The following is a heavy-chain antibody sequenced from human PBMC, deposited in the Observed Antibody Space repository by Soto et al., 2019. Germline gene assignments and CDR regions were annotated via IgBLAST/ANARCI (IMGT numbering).Heavy chain of an antibody. CDR1: GGSFSSYA. CDR3: ARDTPHLSPPPIWSGHNYYFDY. V-gene: IGHV1-69*17. D-gene: IGHD3-3*01. J-gene: IGHJ4*02. CDR2: IMPLFGVA. Sequence: QVQLVQSGAEVQKPGSSVKVSCKASGGSFSSYAMSWVRQAPGQGFEWMGGIMPLFGVAKYAQKFQGRVIITADKSTRTAYLELSTLRPDDRGVYSCARDTPHLSPPPIWSGHNYYFDYWGQGTRVTVTS.